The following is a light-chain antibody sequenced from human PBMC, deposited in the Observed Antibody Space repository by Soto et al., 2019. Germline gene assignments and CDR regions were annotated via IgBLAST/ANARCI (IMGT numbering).Light chain of an antibody. V-gene: IGKV3-11*01. J-gene: IGKJ1*01. CDR3: QQRSNWPPWT. CDR2: DAS. CDR1: QSVSSY. Sequence: EIVLRQSPATLSLAPGERATLSCRASQSVSSYLAWYQQKPGQAPRLLIYDASNRATGIPARFSGSGSGTDFTLTISSLEPEDFAVYYCQQRSNWPPWTLGQGTKVDI.